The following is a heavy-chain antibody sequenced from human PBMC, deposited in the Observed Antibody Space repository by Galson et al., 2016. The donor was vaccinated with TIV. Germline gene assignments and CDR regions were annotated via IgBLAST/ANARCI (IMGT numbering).Heavy chain of an antibody. J-gene: IGHJ5*02. Sequence: SVKVSCKASGYTFIGYYMHWVRQAPGQGLEWVGWINPNSSDTNYAQKFQGRVILTRDTSSSTAYMELTSLRSDDTAVYYCARDLDSSRWYDNWFDPWGQGTLVTVSS. CDR3: ARDLDSSRWYDNWFDP. CDR2: INPNSSDT. V-gene: IGHV1-2*02. CDR1: GYTFIGYY. D-gene: IGHD6-13*01.